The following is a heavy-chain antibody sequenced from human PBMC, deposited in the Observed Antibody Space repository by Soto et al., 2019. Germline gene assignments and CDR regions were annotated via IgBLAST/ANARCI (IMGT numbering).Heavy chain of an antibody. Sequence: GGSLRLSCTASGFTFGDYAMSWFRQAPGKGLEWVGFIRSKAYGGTTEYAASVKGRFTISRDDSKSIAYLQMNSLKTEDTAVYYCTRGILSSGWTAFDYWGQGTLVTVSS. J-gene: IGHJ4*02. CDR3: TRGILSSGWTAFDY. CDR1: GFTFGDYA. D-gene: IGHD6-19*01. V-gene: IGHV3-49*03. CDR2: IRSKAYGGTT.